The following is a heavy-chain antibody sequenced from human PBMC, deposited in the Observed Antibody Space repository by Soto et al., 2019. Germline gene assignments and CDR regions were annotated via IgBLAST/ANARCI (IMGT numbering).Heavy chain of an antibody. J-gene: IGHJ6*02. Sequence: SETLSLTCTVSGGSISSYYWPWIRQPPGKGLEWIGYIYYSGSTYYNPSLKSRVTISVDTSKNQFSLRLNSVTAADTAVYYCARRTVTKLYYYGLDVWGQGTTVT. D-gene: IGHD4-17*01. CDR3: ARRTVTKLYYYGLDV. CDR2: IYYSGST. V-gene: IGHV4-59*01. CDR1: GGSISSYY.